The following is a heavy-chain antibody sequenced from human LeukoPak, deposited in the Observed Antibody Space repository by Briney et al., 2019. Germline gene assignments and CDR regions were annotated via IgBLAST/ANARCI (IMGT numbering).Heavy chain of an antibody. Sequence: GGSPRLSCAASGFTFDDYGTSWVRQAPGKGLEWVSGVNWSGGSTGYADSVKGRFTISRDNAKNSLYLQMNSLRADDAALYYCARGTQQWLAPFDYWGQGTLVTVSS. CDR3: ARGTQQWLAPFDY. CDR2: VNWSGGST. CDR1: GFTFDDYG. J-gene: IGHJ4*02. V-gene: IGHV3-20*04. D-gene: IGHD6-19*01.